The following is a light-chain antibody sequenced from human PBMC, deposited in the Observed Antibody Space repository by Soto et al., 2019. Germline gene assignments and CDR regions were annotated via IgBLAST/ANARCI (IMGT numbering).Light chain of an antibody. CDR3: QQYNSYPWT. V-gene: IGKV1-5*01. Sequence: DIQSSHSPSTLSASVGERVTITCRASQSISSWLAWYQQKPGNAPKLLIYDASSLESGVPSRFSGSGSGTEFTLTISSLQPDDSATYYCQQYNSYPWTFGQGTKVDI. CDR1: QSISSW. J-gene: IGKJ1*01. CDR2: DAS.